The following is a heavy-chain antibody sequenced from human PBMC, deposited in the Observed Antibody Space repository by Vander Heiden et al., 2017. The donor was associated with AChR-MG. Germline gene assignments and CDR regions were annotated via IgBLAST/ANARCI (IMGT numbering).Heavy chain of an antibody. CDR2: ISGNGGST. D-gene: IGHD3-10*01. CDR3: AKEATTRGDPNYFDS. Sequence: EVQLLESGGGLVQPGGSLRLSCAASGFTFSSYAMSWVRQAPGEGLEWVSGISGNGGSTYYADSVKGRFTISRDNSKNTVYLQMNSLRAEDTAVYYCAKEATTRGDPNYFDSWGQGTLVTVSS. V-gene: IGHV3-23*01. CDR1: GFTFSSYA. J-gene: IGHJ4*02.